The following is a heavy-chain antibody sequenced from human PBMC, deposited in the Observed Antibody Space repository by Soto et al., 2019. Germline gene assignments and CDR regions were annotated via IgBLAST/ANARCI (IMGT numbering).Heavy chain of an antibody. J-gene: IGHJ6*02. CDR1: GGSISSSSYY. Sequence: QLQLQESGPGLVKPSETLSLTCTVSGGSISSSSYYWGWIRQPPGKGLEWIGSIYYSGSTYYNPSLKSRVTISVDTSKNQFSLKLSSVTAADTAVYYCARLPIRGYYYGMDVWGQGTTVTVSS. D-gene: IGHD3-16*01. CDR2: IYYSGST. V-gene: IGHV4-39*01. CDR3: ARLPIRGYYYGMDV.